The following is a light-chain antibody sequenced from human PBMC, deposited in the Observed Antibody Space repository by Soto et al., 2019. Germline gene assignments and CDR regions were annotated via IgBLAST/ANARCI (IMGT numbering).Light chain of an antibody. Sequence: DIQMTQSPSTLSASVGDRVTITCRASQSINSWLAWYQQKPGKAPKLLIYKASSLESGVPSRFSGSGSGTGFTLTISSLQPDDFAPYYCQQYNSYSPYTFGQGTKLEIK. J-gene: IGKJ2*01. CDR2: KAS. CDR3: QQYNSYSPYT. V-gene: IGKV1-5*03. CDR1: QSINSW.